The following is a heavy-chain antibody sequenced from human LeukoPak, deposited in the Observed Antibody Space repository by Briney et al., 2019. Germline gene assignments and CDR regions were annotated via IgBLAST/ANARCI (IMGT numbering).Heavy chain of an antibody. J-gene: IGHJ4*02. CDR2: IYPGDYET. Sequence: HGESLKISCEGSGYSCSNYWICWVRQMPGKGLELMWIIYPGDYETRYSPSFQGLVTISVDKSISTAYLQWSSLKASDTAMYYCAIPPGYCGNDCSFDHWGQGTLVTVSS. CDR1: GYSCSNYW. D-gene: IGHD2-21*02. V-gene: IGHV5-51*01. CDR3: AIPPGYCGNDCSFDH.